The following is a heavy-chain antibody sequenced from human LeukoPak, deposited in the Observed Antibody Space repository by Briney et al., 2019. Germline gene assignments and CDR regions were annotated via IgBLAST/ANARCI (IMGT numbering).Heavy chain of an antibody. CDR3: ARPNSHFLGNAAFDI. Sequence: PSETLSLTCTVSGDSLSSYYWTWIRQPPGKGLEWIGYVYYSGMTNYNPSLESRVTISVDTSKNQFSLRLTSVTAAGTAIYYCARPNSHFLGNAAFDIWGQGTTVTVSS. V-gene: IGHV4-59*08. CDR2: VYYSGMT. CDR1: GDSLSSYY. J-gene: IGHJ3*02. D-gene: IGHD2-8*01.